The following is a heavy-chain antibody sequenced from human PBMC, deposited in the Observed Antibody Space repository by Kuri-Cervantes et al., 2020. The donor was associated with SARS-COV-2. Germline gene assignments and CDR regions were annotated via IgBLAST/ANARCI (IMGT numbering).Heavy chain of an antibody. CDR1: GYSISSGGYY. CDR3: ARARIAAAGYNWFDP. D-gene: IGHD6-13*01. J-gene: IGHJ5*02. Sequence: SETLSLTCAVSGYSISSGGYYWSWIRQPPGKGLEWIGYIYHSGSTYYNPSLKSRVTISIDRSKNQFSLKLSSVTAADTAVYYCARARIAAAGYNWFDPWGQGTLVTVSS. CDR2: IYHSGST. V-gene: IGHV4-30-2*01.